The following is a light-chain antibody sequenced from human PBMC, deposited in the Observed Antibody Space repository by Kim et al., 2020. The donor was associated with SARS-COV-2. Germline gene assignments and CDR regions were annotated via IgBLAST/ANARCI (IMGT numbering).Light chain of an antibody. CDR2: YDS. J-gene: IGLJ2*01. CDR3: QVWDSSSDHRVV. CDR1: SIGSKS. V-gene: IGLV3-21*04. Sequence: GKTAGVSCGGNSIGSKSVHWYQQKSGQAPLLVISYDSDRPSGIPERFSGSNSGNTATLTISRVEAGDEADYYCQVWDSSSDHRVVFGGGTQLTVL.